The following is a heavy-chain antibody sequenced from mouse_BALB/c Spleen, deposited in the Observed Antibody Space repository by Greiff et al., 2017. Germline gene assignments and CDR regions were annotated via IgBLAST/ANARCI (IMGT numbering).Heavy chain of an antibody. CDR2: IDPANGNT. V-gene: IGHV14-3*02. J-gene: IGHJ3*01. CDR1: GFNIKDTY. Sequence: EVQRVESGAELVKPGASVKLSCTASGFNIKDTYMHWVKQRPEQGLEWIGRIDPANGNTKYDPKFQGKATITADTSSNTAYLQLSSLTSEDTAVYYCARSVFITTAEGFAYWGQGTLVTVSA. CDR3: ARSVFITTAEGFAY. D-gene: IGHD1-1*01.